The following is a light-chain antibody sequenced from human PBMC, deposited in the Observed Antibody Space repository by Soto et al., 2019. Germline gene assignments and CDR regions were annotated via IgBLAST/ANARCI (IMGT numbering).Light chain of an antibody. J-gene: IGKJ2*01. V-gene: IGKV3-11*01. CDR3: QQRSNWPPYT. CDR1: QSVSSY. Sequence: EIVLTQSPSTLSLSPGERATRSCRASQSVSSYLAWYQQKPVQAPRLLIYDASNRATGIPARLSGSGSGTDFTLTISSLQPEDFAVYYCQQRSNWPPYTFGQGTKLEIK. CDR2: DAS.